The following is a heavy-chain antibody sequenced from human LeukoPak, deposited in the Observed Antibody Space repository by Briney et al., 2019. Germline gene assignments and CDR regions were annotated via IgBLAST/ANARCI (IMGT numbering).Heavy chain of an antibody. Sequence: GGSLRLSCAASGFTFSSYGMHWVRQAPGKGLEWVAVISYDGSNKYYADSVKGRFTISRDNSKNTLYLQMNSLRAEDTAVYYCASSSVASSFDYWGQGTLATVSS. CDR2: ISYDGSNK. V-gene: IGHV3-30*03. CDR3: ASSSVASSFDY. J-gene: IGHJ4*02. CDR1: GFTFSSYG. D-gene: IGHD6-6*01.